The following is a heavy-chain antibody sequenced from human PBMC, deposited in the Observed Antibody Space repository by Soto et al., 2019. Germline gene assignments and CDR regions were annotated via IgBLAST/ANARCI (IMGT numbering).Heavy chain of an antibody. CDR2: IYHSGST. CDR3: ARSQPTVTYYDY. V-gene: IGHV4-30-2*01. Sequence: PSETLSLTCAVSGGSISSGGYSWSWIRQPPGKGLEWIGYIYHSGSTYYNPSLKSRVTISVDRSKNQFSLKLSSVTAADTAVYYCARSQPTVTYYDYWGQGTLVTVSS. CDR1: GGSISSGGYS. D-gene: IGHD4-17*01. J-gene: IGHJ4*02.